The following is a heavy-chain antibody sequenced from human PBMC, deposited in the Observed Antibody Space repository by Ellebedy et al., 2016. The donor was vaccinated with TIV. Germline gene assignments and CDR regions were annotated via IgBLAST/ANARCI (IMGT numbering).Heavy chain of an antibody. CDR1: GSSISSGYY. Sequence: MPSETLSLTCSVSGSSISSGYYWGWIRQPPGRGLEWIGSMYHSGITYYSPSLKSRVTISVDTSKNQFSLKLSSVTAADTAVYYCARGPYSSAPFDYWGQGTLVTVSS. CDR2: MYHSGIT. D-gene: IGHD6-25*01. J-gene: IGHJ4*02. V-gene: IGHV4-38-2*02. CDR3: ARGPYSSAPFDY.